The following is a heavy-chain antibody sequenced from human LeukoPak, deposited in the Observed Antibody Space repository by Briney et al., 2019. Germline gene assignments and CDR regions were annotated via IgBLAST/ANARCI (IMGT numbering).Heavy chain of an antibody. D-gene: IGHD6-19*01. CDR1: GYTFTSYY. CDR2: INPNTGAT. CDR3: ARKMAGAYYYYRMDV. V-gene: IGHV1-2*02. J-gene: IGHJ6*02. Sequence: ASVKVSCKASGYTFTSYYMHWVRQAPGQGLECMGWINPNTGATNYAQKFPGRVTMTRDTSTSTVYLELSRLRSDDTAVYYCARKMAGAYYYYRMDVWGQGTTVTVSS.